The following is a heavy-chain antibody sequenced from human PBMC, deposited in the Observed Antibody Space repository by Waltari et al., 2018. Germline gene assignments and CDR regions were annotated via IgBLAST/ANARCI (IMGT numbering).Heavy chain of an antibody. J-gene: IGHJ4*02. CDR2: ISWNSGSI. V-gene: IGHV3-9*01. Sequence: EVQLVESGGGLVQPGRSLRLSCAASGFTFDDYAMHWVRQAPGKGLEWVSGISWNSGSIGYADSVKGRFTISRDNAKNSLYLQMNSLRAEDTALYYCAKDMEGDFWSGYCFDYWGQGTLVTVSS. D-gene: IGHD3-3*01. CDR3: AKDMEGDFWSGYCFDY. CDR1: GFTFDDYA.